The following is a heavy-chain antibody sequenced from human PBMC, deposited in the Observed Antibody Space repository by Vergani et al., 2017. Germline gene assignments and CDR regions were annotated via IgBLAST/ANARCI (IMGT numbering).Heavy chain of an antibody. Sequence: QVQLQQWGAGLLKPSETLSLTCAVSGGSFSGYYWSWIRQPPGKGLEWIGEINHSGSPNYNPSLKSRVTISVDTSKNQFSLKLSSVTAADTAVYHCARGRAYYYGSGSYPDYWGQGTLVTVSS. D-gene: IGHD3-10*01. J-gene: IGHJ4*02. CDR1: GGSFSGYY. CDR3: ARGRAYYYGSGSYPDY. CDR2: INHSGSP. V-gene: IGHV4-34*01.